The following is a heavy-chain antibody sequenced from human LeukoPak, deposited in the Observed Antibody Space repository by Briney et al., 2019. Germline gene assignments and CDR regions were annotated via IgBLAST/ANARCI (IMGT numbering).Heavy chain of an antibody. V-gene: IGHV4-39*01. Sequence: KSSETLSLTCTVSGGSICSSSYYWGWIRQPPGKGLEWIGSIYYSGSTYYNPSLKSRVTISVDTSKNQFSLKLSSVTAADTAAYYCARHMRAVAATGDFDYWGQGTLVTVSS. CDR3: ARHMRAVAATGDFDY. D-gene: IGHD6-19*01. CDR1: GGSICSSSYY. J-gene: IGHJ4*02. CDR2: IYYSGST.